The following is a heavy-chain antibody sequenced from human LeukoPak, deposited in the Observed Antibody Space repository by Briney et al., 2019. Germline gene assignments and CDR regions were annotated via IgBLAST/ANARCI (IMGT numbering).Heavy chain of an antibody. J-gene: IGHJ4*02. D-gene: IGHD6-13*01. Sequence: QTGGSLRLSCAASGFTFSSFGMYWVRQAPGKGLEWVAVISYDGSNKYYADSVKGRFTISRDNSKNTLYLQMNSLRVEDTAVYYCAKRMGPSIAAADLDYWGQGTLVTVSS. V-gene: IGHV3-30*18. CDR2: ISYDGSNK. CDR3: AKRMGPSIAAADLDY. CDR1: GFTFSSFG.